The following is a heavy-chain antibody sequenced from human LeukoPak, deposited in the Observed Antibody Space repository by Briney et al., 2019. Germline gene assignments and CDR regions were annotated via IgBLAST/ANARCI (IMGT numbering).Heavy chain of an antibody. CDR1: GFTFSSYG. Sequence: GGSLRLSCAASGFTFSSYGMHWVRQAPGKGLEWVAVIWYDGSNKYYADSVKGRFTISRDNSKNTLYLQMNSLRAEDTAVYYCAKVAHYYDSSGYLNPFDYWGQGTLVTVSS. D-gene: IGHD3-22*01. V-gene: IGHV3-33*06. CDR3: AKVAHYYDSSGYLNPFDY. J-gene: IGHJ4*02. CDR2: IWYDGSNK.